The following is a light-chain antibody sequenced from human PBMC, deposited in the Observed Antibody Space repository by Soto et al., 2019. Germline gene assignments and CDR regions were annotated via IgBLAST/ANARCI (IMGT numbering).Light chain of an antibody. V-gene: IGLV2-23*01. J-gene: IGLJ2*01. Sequence: QSALTQPASVSGSPGQSITISCSGISSDVGSYNLVSWYQQHPGKAPKVMIYEGSKRPSGVSNRFSGSRPGDTASLTISGLQAEDEAHYYCSSYAGSSTQVVFVGGTKVTVL. CDR1: SSDVGSYNL. CDR3: SSYAGSSTQVV. CDR2: EGS.